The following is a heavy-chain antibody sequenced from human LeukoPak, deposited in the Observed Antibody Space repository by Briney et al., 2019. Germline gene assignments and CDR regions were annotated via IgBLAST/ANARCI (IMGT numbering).Heavy chain of an antibody. CDR3: ARAGYYYYYMDV. CDR1: GGTFSSYA. D-gene: IGHD6-19*01. V-gene: IGHV1-69*05. Sequence: ASVKVSCKASGGTFSSYAISWVRQAPGQGLEWMGGIIPIFGTANYAQKFQGRVTITTDESTSTAYMELSSLRSEDTAVYYCARAGYYYYYMDVWGNGTTVTVSS. J-gene: IGHJ6*03. CDR2: IIPIFGTA.